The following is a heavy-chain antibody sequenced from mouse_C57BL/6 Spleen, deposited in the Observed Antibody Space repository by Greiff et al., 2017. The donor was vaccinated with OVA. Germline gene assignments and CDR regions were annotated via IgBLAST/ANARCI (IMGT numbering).Heavy chain of an antibody. CDR3: ARRDYDVRYYAMDY. CDR2: ISYDGSN. Sequence: EVQLVESGPGLVKPSQSLSLTCSVTGYSITSGYYWNWIRQFPGNKLEWMGYISYDGSNNDNPSLKNRISITRDTSKNQLFLKLNSVTTEDTATYYSARRDYDVRYYAMDYWGQGTSVTVSS. J-gene: IGHJ4*01. V-gene: IGHV3-6*01. CDR1: GYSITSGYY. D-gene: IGHD2-4*01.